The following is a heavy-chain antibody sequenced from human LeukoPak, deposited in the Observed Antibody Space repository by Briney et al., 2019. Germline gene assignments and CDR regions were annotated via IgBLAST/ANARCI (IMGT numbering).Heavy chain of an antibody. CDR1: GYSFSSYW. CDR3: ARRIAAAGAFDY. Sequence: GESLKISCKGSGYSFSSYWISWVRQMPGKGLEWMGIIYPGDSETAYSPSFQGQVTFSADESISTAYLLWSSLKASDTAMYYCARRIAAAGAFDYWGQGTLVTVSS. V-gene: IGHV5-51*01. J-gene: IGHJ4*02. CDR2: IYPGDSET. D-gene: IGHD6-13*01.